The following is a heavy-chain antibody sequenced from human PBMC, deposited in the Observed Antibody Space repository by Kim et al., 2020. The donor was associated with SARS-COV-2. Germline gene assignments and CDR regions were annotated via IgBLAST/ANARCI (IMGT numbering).Heavy chain of an antibody. CDR2: ITHSGST. D-gene: IGHD2-2*01. V-gene: IGHV4-34*01. J-gene: IGHJ6*02. CDR3: TRGRVGVVPAPVLGLGPYYDYFILYV. Sequence: SETLSLTCAVYGGSFSGHSWSWIRQPPGKGLEWIGEITHSGSTKYNPSLKSRLTISIDISKNQFSLKLTSVTAADTGLYYCTRGRVGVVPAPVLGLGPYYDYFILYVWGHGTTVIAS. CDR1: GGSFSGHS.